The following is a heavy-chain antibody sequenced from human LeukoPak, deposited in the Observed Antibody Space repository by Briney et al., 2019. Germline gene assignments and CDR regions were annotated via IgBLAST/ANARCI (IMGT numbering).Heavy chain of an antibody. J-gene: IGHJ5*02. Sequence: SETLSLTCAISGDSVSSDSAAWNWIRQSPSRGLEWLGRTYYRSKWYNDYAVSVKSRITINPDTSKNHFSLHLISVTPEDTAVYYCAGVTVAGGYNWFDPWGQGTLVTVSS. CDR3: AGVTVAGGYNWFDP. CDR1: GDSVSSDSAA. D-gene: IGHD6-19*01. CDR2: TYYRSKWYN. V-gene: IGHV6-1*01.